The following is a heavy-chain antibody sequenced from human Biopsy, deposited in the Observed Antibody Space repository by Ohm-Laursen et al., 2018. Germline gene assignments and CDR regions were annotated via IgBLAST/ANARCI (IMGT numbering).Heavy chain of an antibody. CDR2: IYYSGTT. CDR3: ARDDAVTVIRGLYY. D-gene: IGHD2-21*02. J-gene: IGHJ4*02. CDR1: GGSISSYY. V-gene: IGHV4-59*01. Sequence: GTLSLTRTVSGGSISSYYWNWIRQPPGKGLEWIGYIYYSGTTDYSPSLKSRVTISIDKSKNQFFLKLSSVTAEDTAVYYCARDDAVTVIRGLYYWGQGAPVTVSS.